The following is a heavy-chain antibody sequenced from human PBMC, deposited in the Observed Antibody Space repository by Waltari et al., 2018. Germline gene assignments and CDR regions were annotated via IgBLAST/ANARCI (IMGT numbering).Heavy chain of an antibody. CDR1: GGSISSSSYY. D-gene: IGHD3-22*01. Sequence: QLQLQESGPGLVKPSETLSLTCTVSGGSISSSSYYWGWIRQPPGKGLEWIGSTYYSSINYYNPSLKSRVTISVDTSKNQFALKRSSVTAADTAVYDCAHLLRSSGYYRPWGQGTLVTVSS. V-gene: IGHV4-39*07. CDR2: TYYSSIN. CDR3: AHLLRSSGYYRP. J-gene: IGHJ5*02.